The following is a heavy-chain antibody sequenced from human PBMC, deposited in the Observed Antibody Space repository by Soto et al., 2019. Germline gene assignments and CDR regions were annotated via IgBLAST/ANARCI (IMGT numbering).Heavy chain of an antibody. J-gene: IGHJ6*02. CDR1: GGSISSGGYY. Sequence: SETLSLTCTVSGGSISSGGYYWSWIRQHPGKGLEWIGYIYYSGSTYYNPSLKSRVTISVDTSKNQFSLKLSSVTAADTAVYYCARASAAGYYYYGMDVWGQGTTVTV. CDR3: ARASAAGYYYYGMDV. CDR2: IYYSGST. V-gene: IGHV4-31*03. D-gene: IGHD6-13*01.